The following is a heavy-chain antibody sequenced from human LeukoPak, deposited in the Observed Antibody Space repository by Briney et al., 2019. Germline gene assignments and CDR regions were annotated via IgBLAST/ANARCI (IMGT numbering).Heavy chain of an antibody. D-gene: IGHD3-9*01. CDR3: AKSVTAYYNVGCDY. V-gene: IGHV3-23*01. Sequence: GGSLRLSCAASGFIFSSYGMHWVRQAPGKGLEWVSAISGSGGSTYYADSVQGRFTISRDNSKNTLYLQMNSLRAEDTAVYYCAKSVTAYYNVGCDYWGQGTLVTVSS. CDR2: ISGSGGST. CDR1: GFIFSSYG. J-gene: IGHJ4*02.